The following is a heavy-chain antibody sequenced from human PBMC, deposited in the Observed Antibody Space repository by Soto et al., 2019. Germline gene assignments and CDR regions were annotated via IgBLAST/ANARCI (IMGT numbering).Heavy chain of an antibody. V-gene: IGHV3-30-3*01. D-gene: IGHD6-19*01. CDR3: ARGLRAYSSGWKGWYFDY. J-gene: IGHJ4*02. CDR2: ISYDGSNK. Sequence: VRQAPGKGLEWVAVISYDGSNKYYADSVKGRFTISRDNSKNTLYLQMNSLRAEDTAVYYCARGLRAYSSGWKGWYFDYWGQGTLVTVS.